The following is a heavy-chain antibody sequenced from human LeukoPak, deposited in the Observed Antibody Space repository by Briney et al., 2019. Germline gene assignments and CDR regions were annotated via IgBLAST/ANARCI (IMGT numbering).Heavy chain of an antibody. Sequence: PGGSLRLSCAASGFTFSSYSMNWVRQAPGKGLEWVSSISSSSSYIYYADSVKGRFTISRDNAKNSLYLQMNSLRAEDTAVYYCARDRRFTMIVVVTDAFDIWGQGTMVTVSS. CDR1: GFTFSSYS. J-gene: IGHJ3*02. V-gene: IGHV3-21*01. CDR2: ISSSSSYI. D-gene: IGHD3-22*01. CDR3: ARDRRFTMIVVVTDAFDI.